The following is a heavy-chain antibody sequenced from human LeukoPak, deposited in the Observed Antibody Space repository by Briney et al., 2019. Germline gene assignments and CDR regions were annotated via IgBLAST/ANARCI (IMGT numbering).Heavy chain of an antibody. D-gene: IGHD2-2*01. CDR3: ARWSRSCSSTSCLFDY. CDR1: GFTFSGYA. V-gene: IGHV3-23*01. CDR2: VSGSGDNT. Sequence: GGSLRLSCAASGFTFSGYAMNWVRQAPGKGLEWVLGVSGSGDNTYYADSVKGRFTISRDNSKNTLYLQMSSLRADDTAVYYCARWSRSCSSTSCLFDYWGQGTLVTVSS. J-gene: IGHJ4*02.